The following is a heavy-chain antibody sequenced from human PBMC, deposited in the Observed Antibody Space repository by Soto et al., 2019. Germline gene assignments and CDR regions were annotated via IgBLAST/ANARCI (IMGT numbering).Heavy chain of an antibody. CDR1: GTTISSGDHY. Sequence: QVQLQESGPGLVKPSQTLSLTCTVSGTTISSGDHYWSWIRKAPGKGLEWIGYMYYTGKTYYNTSLQSRVTLSVDTSKNQFSLKMTSVTAADTAMYFCARVYGRGDYFDFWGRGTLVSVSS. CDR3: ARVYGRGDYFDF. V-gene: IGHV4-30-4*01. J-gene: IGHJ4*02. CDR2: MYYTGKT. D-gene: IGHD1-26*01.